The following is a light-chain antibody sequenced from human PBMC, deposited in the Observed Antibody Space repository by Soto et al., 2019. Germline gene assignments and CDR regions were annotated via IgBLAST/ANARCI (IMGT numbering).Light chain of an antibody. CDR1: QSVRSN. J-gene: IGKJ1*01. V-gene: IGKV3D-15*01. CDR3: QQYLITPWT. CDR2: GAS. Sequence: EVVMTQSPATLSVSPGERVTLSCRASQSVRSNLAWYQQKPGQSPRLLIHGASNRATGIPDRFSGSGSGTDFTLTIGRLEPEDFAVYYCQQYLITPWTFGQGTKVDI.